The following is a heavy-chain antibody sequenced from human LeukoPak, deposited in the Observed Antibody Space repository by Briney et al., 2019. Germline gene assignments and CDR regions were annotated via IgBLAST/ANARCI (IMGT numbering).Heavy chain of an antibody. CDR1: DGAIAGYS. Sequence: SETLSLTCTVSDGAIAGYSWSWIRQAPGKGLEWVGYIYYSGDTNYNPSLQSRVTVSVDTSKNQFSLKLTSVTAADTAVYYCVRGPYGSGISNWFDPWGQGTQVIVSS. CDR2: IYYSGDT. D-gene: IGHD3-10*01. V-gene: IGHV4-59*01. CDR3: VRGPYGSGISNWFDP. J-gene: IGHJ5*02.